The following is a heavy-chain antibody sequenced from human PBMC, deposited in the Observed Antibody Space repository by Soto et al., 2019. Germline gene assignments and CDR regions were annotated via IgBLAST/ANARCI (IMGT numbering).Heavy chain of an antibody. CDR3: ARGTLNWNYGSNWFDP. Sequence: SVKVSCKASGGTFSSYAISWVRQAPGQGLEWMGGIIPIFGTANYAQKFQGRVTITADESTSTAYMELSSLRSEDTAVYYCARGTLNWNYGSNWFDPWGQGTLVTVSS. D-gene: IGHD1-7*01. CDR2: IIPIFGTA. CDR1: GGTFSSYA. V-gene: IGHV1-69*13. J-gene: IGHJ5*02.